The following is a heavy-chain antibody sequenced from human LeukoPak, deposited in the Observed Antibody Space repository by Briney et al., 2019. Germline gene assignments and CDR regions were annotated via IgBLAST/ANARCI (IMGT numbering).Heavy chain of an antibody. CDR1: GFTFSKYW. J-gene: IGHJ4*02. CDR3: ATKQWLAPPPDS. Sequence: GGSLRLSCAASGFTFSKYWMFWVRQAPGKGLESVSRINTDGTVTTYADSVKGRFTVSRDNADNTMFLQMNSVRDEDTAVYYCATKQWLAPPPDSWGQGTSVTVSS. V-gene: IGHV3-74*01. D-gene: IGHD6-19*01. CDR2: INTDGTVT.